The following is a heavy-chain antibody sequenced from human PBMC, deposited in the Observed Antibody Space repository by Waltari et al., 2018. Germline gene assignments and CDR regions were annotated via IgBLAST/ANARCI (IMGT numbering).Heavy chain of an antibody. CDR1: GGSFSGYY. D-gene: IGHD3-3*01. Sequence: QVQLQQWGAGLLKPSETLSLTCAVYGGSFSGYYWSWIRQPPGKGLGWIGEINHSGSTNYNPSRKSRVTISVDTSKNQFSLKLSSVTAADTAVYYCARGERITIFGVVTSSYGMDVWGQGTTVTVSS. CDR3: ARGERITIFGVVTSSYGMDV. CDR2: INHSGST. V-gene: IGHV4-34*01. J-gene: IGHJ6*02.